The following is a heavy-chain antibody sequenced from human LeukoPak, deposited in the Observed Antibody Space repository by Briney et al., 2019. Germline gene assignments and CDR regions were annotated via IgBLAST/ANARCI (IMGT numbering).Heavy chain of an antibody. Sequence: SETLSLTCTVSGGSISSYYWSWIRQPAGKGLEWIGRIYTSGSTNYNPPLKSRVTISVDTSKNQFSLKLSSVTAADTAVYYCARVNYDSSGYYPYYYYYYYMDVWGKGTTVTVSS. CDR2: IYTSGST. CDR3: ARVNYDSSGYYPYYYYYYYMDV. V-gene: IGHV4-4*07. CDR1: GGSISSYY. D-gene: IGHD3-22*01. J-gene: IGHJ6*03.